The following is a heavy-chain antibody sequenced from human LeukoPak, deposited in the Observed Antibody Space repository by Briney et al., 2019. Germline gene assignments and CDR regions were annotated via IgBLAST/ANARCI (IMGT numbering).Heavy chain of an antibody. CDR3: ALVVAPGY. Sequence: SETLSLTCAVYGGSFSGYYWSWICQPPGKGLEWIGEINQSGSTNYNPSLKSRVTISVDTSKNQFSLKLSSVTAADTAVYYCALVVAPGYWGQGTLVTVSS. CDR1: GGSFSGYY. CDR2: INQSGST. J-gene: IGHJ4*02. V-gene: IGHV4-34*01. D-gene: IGHD3-22*01.